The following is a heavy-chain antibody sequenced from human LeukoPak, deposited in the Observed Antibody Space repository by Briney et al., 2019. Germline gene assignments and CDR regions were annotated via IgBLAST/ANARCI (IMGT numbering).Heavy chain of an antibody. J-gene: IGHJ4*02. V-gene: IGHV4-59*12. D-gene: IGHD3-22*01. CDR1: GGSISSYY. CDR2: IYYSGST. Sequence: NSSETLSLTCTVSGGSISSYYWSWIRQPPGKGLEWIGYIYYSGSTNYNPSLKSRVTISVDTSKNQFSLKLSSVTAADTAVYYCARGRSGVSSGYYYGPLPFDYWGQGTLVTVSS. CDR3: ARGRSGVSSGYYYGPLPFDY.